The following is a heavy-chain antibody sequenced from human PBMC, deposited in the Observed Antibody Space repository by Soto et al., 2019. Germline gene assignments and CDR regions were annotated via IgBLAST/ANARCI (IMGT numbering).Heavy chain of an antibody. CDR2: IIPIFGTA. V-gene: IGHV1-69*13. D-gene: IGHD6-6*01. CDR1: GGTFSSYA. J-gene: IGHJ6*02. CDR3: ARDRIAARRIHYYYYGMDV. Sequence: GASVKVSCKASGGTFSSYAISWVRQAPGQGLEWMGGIIPIFGTANYAQKFQGRVTITADESTSTAYMELSSLRSEDTAVYYCARDRIAARRIHYYYYGMDVWGQGTTVTVSS.